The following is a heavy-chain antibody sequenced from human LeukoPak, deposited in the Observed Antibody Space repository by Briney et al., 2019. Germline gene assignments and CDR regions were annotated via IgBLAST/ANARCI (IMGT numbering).Heavy chain of an antibody. CDR2: IYTGGNT. V-gene: IGHV3-66*01. CDR3: ATISDLLYYFDS. Sequence: PGGSLRLSCAASGFTVSSTYMSWVRQAPGKGLEWVSLIYTGGNTYYADSVKGRFTLSRDNSKNTAYFQMNSLRVEDTAMYYCATISDLLYYFDSWGQGTLVTVSS. J-gene: IGHJ4*02. CDR1: GFTVSSTY.